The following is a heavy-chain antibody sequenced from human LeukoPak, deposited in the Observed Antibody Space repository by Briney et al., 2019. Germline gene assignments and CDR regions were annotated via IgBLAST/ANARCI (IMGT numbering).Heavy chain of an antibody. J-gene: IGHJ4*02. CDR2: ISSSSSYI. D-gene: IGHD1-1*01. CDR1: GFTFSSYS. V-gene: IGHV3-21*01. CDR3: VRDLNWKFDY. Sequence: GGSLRLSCAASGFTFSSYSMNWVRQAPGKGLEWVSSISSSSSYIYYADSVKGRFTISRDNAKNSLYLQMSSLRAEDTAVYYCVRDLNWKFDYWGQGTLVTVSS.